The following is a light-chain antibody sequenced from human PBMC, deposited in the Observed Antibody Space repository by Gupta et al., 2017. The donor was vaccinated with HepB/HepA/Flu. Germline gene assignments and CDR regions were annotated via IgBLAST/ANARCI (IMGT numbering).Light chain of an antibody. V-gene: IGLV1-40*01. CDR3: QSSDNSLSVI. CDR2: GNN. J-gene: IGLJ2*01. CDR1: RSNIGALYD. Sequence: SVLTQPPSVSGAPGQRVTISCTGSRSNIGALYDVHWYQQLPGTAPKLLIYGNNNRPPGVPDRFSVSKSGTSASLAITGLQAEDEADYYCQSSDNSLSVIFGGGTKLTVL.